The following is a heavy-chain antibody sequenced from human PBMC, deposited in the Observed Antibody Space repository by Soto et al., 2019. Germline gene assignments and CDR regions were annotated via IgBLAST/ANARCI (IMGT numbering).Heavy chain of an antibody. V-gene: IGHV3-23*04. D-gene: IGHD3-22*01. J-gene: IGHJ3*02. CDR2: ISGSGGST. CDR1: GFSFSDNF. Sequence: VQLVESGGGLVKPGGSLRLSCAASGFSFSDNFMSWIRQAPGKGLQWVSAISGSGGSTYYADSVKGRFTISRDNSKNTLYLQMNSLRAEDTAVYYCAKHRMIVVGRSYDAFDIWGQGTMVTVSS. CDR3: AKHRMIVVGRSYDAFDI.